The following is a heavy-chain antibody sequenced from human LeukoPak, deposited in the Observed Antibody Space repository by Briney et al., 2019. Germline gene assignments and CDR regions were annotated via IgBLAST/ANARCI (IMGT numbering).Heavy chain of an antibody. J-gene: IGHJ4*02. CDR2: ISNSSSYI. V-gene: IGHV3-21*01. Sequence: PGGSLRLSCAASGFTFSSYSMNWVRQAPGKGLEWVSSISNSSSYIYYADSVKGRFTISRDNAKNSLYLQMNSLRAEDTAVYYCARGYCSSTSCYGGFFDYWGQGTLVTVSS. CDR3: ARGYCSSTSCYGGFFDY. CDR1: GFTFSSYS. D-gene: IGHD2-2*01.